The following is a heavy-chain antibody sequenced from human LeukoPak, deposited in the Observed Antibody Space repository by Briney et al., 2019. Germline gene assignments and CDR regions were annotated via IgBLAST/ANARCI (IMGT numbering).Heavy chain of an antibody. CDR3: ARDHRGYGWFDL. V-gene: IGHV3-48*03. Sequence: GGSLRLSCAASGFTFSNYEMNWARQAPGKGLEWVSHISSSGSTIYYAASVKGRFTVSRDNAKTSLYLQMNSLRAEDTAVYYCARDHRGYGWFDLWGQGTLVTVSS. D-gene: IGHD2-15*01. CDR2: ISSSGSTI. CDR1: GFTFSNYE. J-gene: IGHJ5*02.